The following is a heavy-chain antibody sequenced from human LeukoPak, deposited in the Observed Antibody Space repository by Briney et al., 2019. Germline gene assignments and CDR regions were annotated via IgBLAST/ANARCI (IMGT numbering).Heavy chain of an antibody. D-gene: IGHD2-15*01. Sequence: GGSLRLSCTASGFTFSNYAMSWVRQAPGKGLEWVSTISGSDGSTYYADSVKGRFTISRDNSKKTLYLQMNSLRVEDTDIYYCAKGRGYCTGGSCYSDYWGQGTLVTVSS. CDR1: GFTFSNYA. J-gene: IGHJ4*02. V-gene: IGHV3-23*01. CDR3: AKGRGYCTGGSCYSDY. CDR2: ISGSDGST.